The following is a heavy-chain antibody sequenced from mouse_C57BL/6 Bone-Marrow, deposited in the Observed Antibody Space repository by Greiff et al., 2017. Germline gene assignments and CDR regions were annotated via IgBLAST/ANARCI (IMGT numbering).Heavy chain of an antibody. V-gene: IGHV10-1*01. J-gene: IGHJ4*01. CDR3: VGIYYYAMDY. Sequence: EAGGGLVQPKGSLKLSCAASGFSFNTYAMNWVRQAPGKGLEWVARIRSKSNNYATYYADSVKDRFTISRDDSESMLYLQMNNLKTEDTAMYYCVGIYYYAMDYWGQGTSVTVSS. CDR1: GFSFNTYA. CDR2: IRSKSNNYAT. D-gene: IGHD1-1*01.